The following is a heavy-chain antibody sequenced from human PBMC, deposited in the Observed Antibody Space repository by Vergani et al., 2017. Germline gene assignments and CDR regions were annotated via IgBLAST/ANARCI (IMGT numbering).Heavy chain of an antibody. CDR2: IWYDGSNK. V-gene: IGHV3-33*01. Sequence: VQLVESGGGVVQPGRSLRLSCAASGFTFSSYGMHWVRQAPGKGLEWVAVIWYDGSNKYYADSVKGRFTISRDNSKNTLYLQMNSLRAEDTAVYYCARGMAIVVVPAAYFDYGGQGPLVTVSS. CDR3: ARGMAIVVVPAAYFDY. D-gene: IGHD2-2*03. CDR1: GFTFSSYG. J-gene: IGHJ4*02.